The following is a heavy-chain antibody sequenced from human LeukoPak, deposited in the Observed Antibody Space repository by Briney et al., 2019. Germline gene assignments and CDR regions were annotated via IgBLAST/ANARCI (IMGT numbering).Heavy chain of an antibody. Sequence: GGSLRLSCAASGFTFRSYNMNWVRQAPGKGLEWVSSISSSSSYIYYADSVKGRFTISRDNAKNSLYLQMNSLRAEDTAVYYCASSNYDFWSGYSRSFDYWGQGTLVTVSS. CDR1: GFTFRSYN. J-gene: IGHJ4*02. CDR2: ISSSSSYI. D-gene: IGHD3-3*01. CDR3: ASSNYDFWSGYSRSFDY. V-gene: IGHV3-21*01.